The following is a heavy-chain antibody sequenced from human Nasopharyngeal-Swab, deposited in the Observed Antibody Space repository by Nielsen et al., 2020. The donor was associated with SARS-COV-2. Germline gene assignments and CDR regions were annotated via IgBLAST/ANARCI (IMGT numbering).Heavy chain of an antibody. J-gene: IGHJ4*02. D-gene: IGHD6-19*01. V-gene: IGHV3-33*01. Sequence: SLRLSCAASGFTFSSYGMHWVRQAPGKGLEWVAVIWYDGSNKYYADSVKGRFTISRDNSKNTPYLQMNSLRAEDTAVYYCARDKERAGYSSGWYGLGGQGTLVTVSS. CDR2: IWYDGSNK. CDR3: ARDKERAGYSSGWYGL. CDR1: GFTFSSYG.